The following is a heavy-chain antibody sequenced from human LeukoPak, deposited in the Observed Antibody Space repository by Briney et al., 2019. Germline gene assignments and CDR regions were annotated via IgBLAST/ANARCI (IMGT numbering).Heavy chain of an antibody. Sequence: GESLKISCKGSGYSFTSYWIGWVRQMPGKGLEWMGIIYPGDSDTRYSPSFQGQVTISADKSISTAYLQWSSLKASDTAMYYCARLGRYYYDSSGYYYLDYWGQGTLVTVSS. D-gene: IGHD3-22*01. CDR3: ARLGRYYYDSSGYYYLDY. CDR1: GYSFTSYW. J-gene: IGHJ4*02. CDR2: IYPGDSDT. V-gene: IGHV5-51*01.